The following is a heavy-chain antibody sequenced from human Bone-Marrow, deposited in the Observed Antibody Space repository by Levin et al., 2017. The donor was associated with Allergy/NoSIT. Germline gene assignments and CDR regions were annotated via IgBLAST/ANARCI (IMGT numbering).Heavy chain of an antibody. Sequence: GESLKISCAASGFTFSDYNMNWIRQAPGKGLEWVSYITGSGRTIDYADSVRGRFTVSRDNAKNSLYLQMNSLRAEDTDVYYCARPIVGAIYDSWGQGTLVTVSS. J-gene: IGHJ4*02. D-gene: IGHD1-26*01. CDR3: ARPIVGAIYDS. V-gene: IGHV3-11*01. CDR1: GFTFSDYN. CDR2: ITGSGRTI.